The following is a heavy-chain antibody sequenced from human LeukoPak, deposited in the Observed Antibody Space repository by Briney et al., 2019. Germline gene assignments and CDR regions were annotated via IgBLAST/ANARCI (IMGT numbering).Heavy chain of an antibody. CDR1: GYTFTSYD. Sequence: ASVKVSCKASGYTFTSYDINWVRQATGRGLEWMGWMNPNSGNTGYAQKFQGRVTMTRNTSVSTAYMELSSLRSEDTAVYYCARDYSSSWTAFDYWGQGTLVTVSS. J-gene: IGHJ4*02. CDR3: ARDYSSSWTAFDY. D-gene: IGHD6-13*01. CDR2: MNPNSGNT. V-gene: IGHV1-8*01.